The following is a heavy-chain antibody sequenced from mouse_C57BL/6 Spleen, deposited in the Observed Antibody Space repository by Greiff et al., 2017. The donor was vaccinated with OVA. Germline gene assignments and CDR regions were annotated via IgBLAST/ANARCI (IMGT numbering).Heavy chain of an antibody. J-gene: IGHJ4*01. CDR2: IDPETGGT. Sequence: QVQLQQSGAELVRPGASVTLSCKASGYTFTDYEMHWVKQTPVHGLEWIGAIDPETGGTAYNQKFKGKAILTADKSSSTAYMELRSLTSEDSAVYYCTRSPLYYGKGYDAMDYWGQGTSVTVSS. V-gene: IGHV1-15*01. CDR3: TRSPLYYGKGYDAMDY. D-gene: IGHD2-1*01. CDR1: GYTFTDYE.